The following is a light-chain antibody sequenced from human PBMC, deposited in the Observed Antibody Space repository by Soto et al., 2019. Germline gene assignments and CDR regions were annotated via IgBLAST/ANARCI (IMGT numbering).Light chain of an antibody. CDR3: QTWVTGPPWV. Sequence: QSVLTQSPSASASLGASVKLTCTLSSGHSTYAIAWHQQQPEKGPRYLMKLNSDGSHSKGDGIPDRFSGSSSGAERYLSISSLQSEEEADYYCQTWVTGPPWVFGGGTKVTVL. CDR1: SGHSTYA. V-gene: IGLV4-69*01. J-gene: IGLJ3*02. CDR2: LNSDGSH.